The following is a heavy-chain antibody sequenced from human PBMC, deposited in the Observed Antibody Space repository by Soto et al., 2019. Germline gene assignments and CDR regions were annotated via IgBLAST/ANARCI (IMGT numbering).Heavy chain of an antibody. CDR3: AKNIGIDPFGSYGLDV. CDR2: VIPISSTT. J-gene: IGHJ6*02. CDR1: GGNFITFA. Sequence: QVELVQSGAEVKKPGSSVKVSCKASGGNFITFAISWVRQAPGQGLEWMGEVIPISSTTKSAHKFQDRVTISPVGISKTRQMEPGNPESRVQAIYFFAKNIGIDPFGSYGLDVWGQGTTVTVSS. D-gene: IGHD3-16*01. V-gene: IGHV1-69*01.